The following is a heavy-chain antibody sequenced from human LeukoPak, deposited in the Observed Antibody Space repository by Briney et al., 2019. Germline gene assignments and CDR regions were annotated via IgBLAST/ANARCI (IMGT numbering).Heavy chain of an antibody. Sequence: GASVKVSCKASGGTFSSYAISWVRQAPGQGLEWMGIIIPSGGSTNYAQKFQGRLTMTRDTSTSTVYMDLSSLRSEDTAVYYCARDLKGDGYNFDYWGQGTLVTVSS. CDR2: IIPSGGST. D-gene: IGHD5-24*01. CDR1: GGTFSSYA. J-gene: IGHJ4*02. CDR3: ARDLKGDGYNFDY. V-gene: IGHV1-46*01.